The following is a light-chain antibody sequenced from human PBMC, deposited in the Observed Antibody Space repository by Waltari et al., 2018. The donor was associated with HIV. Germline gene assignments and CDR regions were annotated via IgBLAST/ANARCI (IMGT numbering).Light chain of an antibody. Sequence: QSVQTQPPSVSGAPGQRVTISCTGTSSNIGAGYDVQWYQHLPGTAPKLLIYGNNNRPSGVPDRFSGSKSGTSASLAITGLQTDDEADYYCQSYDSSLSGWVFGGGTKLTVL. CDR2: GNN. J-gene: IGLJ3*02. CDR1: SSNIGAGYD. CDR3: QSYDSSLSGWV. V-gene: IGLV1-40*01.